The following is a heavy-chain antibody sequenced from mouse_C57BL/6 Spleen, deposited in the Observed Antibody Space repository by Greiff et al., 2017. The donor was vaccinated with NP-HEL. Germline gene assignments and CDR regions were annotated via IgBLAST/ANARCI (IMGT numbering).Heavy chain of an antibody. Sequence: EVKLMESGPELMKPGASVKISCKASGYSFTDYNMNWVKQNNGKSLEWIGVINPNYGTTSYNQKFKGKATLTLDQSSSTAYMQLNSLTSEDSAVYYCAGDYSNYEGFAYWGQGTLVTVSA. D-gene: IGHD2-5*01. V-gene: IGHV1-39*01. J-gene: IGHJ3*01. CDR3: AGDYSNYEGFAY. CDR1: GYSFTDYN. CDR2: INPNYGTT.